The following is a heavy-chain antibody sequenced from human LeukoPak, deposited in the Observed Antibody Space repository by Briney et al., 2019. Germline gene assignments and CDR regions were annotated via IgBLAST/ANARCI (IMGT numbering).Heavy chain of an antibody. D-gene: IGHD1-1*01. Sequence: SETLSLTCTVSGGFISTYYWNWIRQTPGKGPEWIGYIFYTGNSNYNPSLKSRVTISLDTSKNQFSLKVRSVTTADTAVYYCARAVQLERPPPLIDYYYMDVWGKGTTVTVSS. V-gene: IGHV4-59*01. CDR2: IFYTGNS. J-gene: IGHJ6*03. CDR1: GGFISTYY. CDR3: ARAVQLERPPPLIDYYYMDV.